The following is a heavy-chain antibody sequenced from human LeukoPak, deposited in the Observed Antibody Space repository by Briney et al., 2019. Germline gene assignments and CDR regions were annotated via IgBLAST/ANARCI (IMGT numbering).Heavy chain of an antibody. D-gene: IGHD3-3*01. CDR1: GGTFSSYA. CDR2: IIPIFGTA. CDR3: ARAGLHFPRDDFWSGYANPYYFDY. V-gene: IGHV1-69*05. Sequence: GASVKVSCKASGGTFSSYAISWVRQAPGQGLEWMGGIIPIFGTANYAQKFQGRVTITTDESTSTAYMELSSLRSEDTAVYYCARAGLHFPRDDFWSGYANPYYFDYWGQGTLVTVSS. J-gene: IGHJ4*02.